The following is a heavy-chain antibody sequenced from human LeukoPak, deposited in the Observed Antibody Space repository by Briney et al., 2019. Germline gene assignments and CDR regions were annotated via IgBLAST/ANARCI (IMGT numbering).Heavy chain of an antibody. CDR3: AKGYIAARRSPYFDY. D-gene: IGHD6-6*01. J-gene: IGHJ4*02. V-gene: IGHV3-43*02. Sequence: GGSLRLSCAASGFTFDDYAMHWVRQAPGKGLEWVSLISGDGGSTYYADSVKGRFTISRDNSKNSLYLQMNSLRTEDTALYYCAKGYIAARRSPYFDYWGQGTLVTLSS. CDR1: GFTFDDYA. CDR2: ISGDGGST.